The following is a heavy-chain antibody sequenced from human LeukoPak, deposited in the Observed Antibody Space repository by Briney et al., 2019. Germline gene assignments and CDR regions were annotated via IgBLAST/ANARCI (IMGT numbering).Heavy chain of an antibody. D-gene: IGHD2-21*01. CDR2: INAGNGNT. CDR1: GYTFTSYA. CDR3: ARDLERIVVVSLPSDY. J-gene: IGHJ4*02. Sequence: ASVKVSCKASGYTFTSYAMHWVRRAPGQRLEWMGWINAGNGNTKYSQKFQGRVTITRDTSASTAYMELSSLRSEDTAVYYCARDLERIVVVSLPSDYWGQGTLVTVSS. V-gene: IGHV1-3*01.